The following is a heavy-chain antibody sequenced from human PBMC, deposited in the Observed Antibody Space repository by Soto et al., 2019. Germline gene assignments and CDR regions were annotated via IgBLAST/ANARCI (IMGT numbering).Heavy chain of an antibody. CDR1: GYTFTSYY. CDR3: ARGYDILTGYLNWFDP. CDR2: INPSGGST. V-gene: IGHV1-46*01. Sequence: ASVKVSCKASGYTFTSYYMHWVRQAPGQGLEWMGIINPSGGSTSYAQKFQGRVTMTRDTSTSTVYMELSSLRSEDTAVYYCARGYDILTGYLNWFDPWGQGTLVTVS. D-gene: IGHD3-9*01. J-gene: IGHJ5*02.